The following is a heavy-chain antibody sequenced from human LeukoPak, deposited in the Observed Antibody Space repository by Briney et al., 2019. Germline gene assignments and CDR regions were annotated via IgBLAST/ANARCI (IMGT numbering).Heavy chain of an antibody. CDR3: ASHFGSGYFDY. CDR2: MSSSGRTI. D-gene: IGHD3-10*01. Sequence: PGGSLRLSCAASGFTFSSYHMNWVRQAPGKGMEWVSYMSSSGRTIYYADSVKGRFTISRDNAKNSLYLQMNSLRAEDTAVYYCASHFGSGYFDYWGQGTLVTVSP. CDR1: GFTFSSYH. J-gene: IGHJ4*02. V-gene: IGHV3-48*03.